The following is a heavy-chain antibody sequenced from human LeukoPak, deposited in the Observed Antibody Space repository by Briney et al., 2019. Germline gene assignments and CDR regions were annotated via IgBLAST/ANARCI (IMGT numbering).Heavy chain of an antibody. D-gene: IGHD1-26*01. J-gene: IGHJ4*02. CDR2: INGDGSST. CDR3: ARAQVGAPTDF. V-gene: IGHV3-74*01. Sequence: GGSLRLSCAASGFIFNNYWMHWVRQTPGEGPLWLSRINGDGSSTSYTHSVQGRFIISRDNAKNTLYLQMNSLRAEDTAVYYCARAQVGAPTDFWGQGTLVTVSS. CDR1: GFIFNNYW.